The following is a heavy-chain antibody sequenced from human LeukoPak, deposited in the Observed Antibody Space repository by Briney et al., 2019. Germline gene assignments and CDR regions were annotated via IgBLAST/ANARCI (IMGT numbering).Heavy chain of an antibody. Sequence: PGGSLRLSSAASGFTFSSSAMCWIRPAPGKGLEWGSAISASGGSKNYADSVKGRFTISIDNSKNTLYLQMNSLRAEDTAVYYCAKVDSGYSYGSVDYWGQGTLVTVSS. CDR2: ISASGGSK. CDR1: GFTFSSSA. J-gene: IGHJ4*02. V-gene: IGHV3-23*01. CDR3: AKVDSGYSYGSVDY. D-gene: IGHD5-18*01.